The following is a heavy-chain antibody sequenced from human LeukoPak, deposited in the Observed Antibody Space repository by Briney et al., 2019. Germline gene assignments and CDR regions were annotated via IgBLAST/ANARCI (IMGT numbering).Heavy chain of an antibody. CDR3: AKDRLFNYGEYFDY. D-gene: IGHD4/OR15-4a*01. CDR1: GFTFSDYY. CDR2: ISSSGSTI. J-gene: IGHJ4*02. V-gene: IGHV3-11*01. Sequence: PGGSLRLSCAASGFTFSDYYMNWIRQAPGKGLEWVSYISSSGSTIYYADSVKGRFTISRDNAKNSLYLQMNSLRAEDTAVYYCAKDRLFNYGEYFDYWGQGTLVTVSS.